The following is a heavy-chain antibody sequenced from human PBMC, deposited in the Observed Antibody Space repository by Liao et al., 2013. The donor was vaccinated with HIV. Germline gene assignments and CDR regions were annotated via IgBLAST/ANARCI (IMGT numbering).Heavy chain of an antibody. CDR2: IFYSGQT. Sequence: QVQLRESGPGLVTPSETLSLSCTVSGVSISSYYWSWIRQSPGKGLEWIGYIFYSGQTDYNPSLKSRVSISLDTAKNQFSLKLNSATTADTAVYYCASYTFTSFWSGYYNGWGQGALVTVSS. J-gene: IGHJ4*02. CDR3: ASYTFTSFWSGYYNG. CDR1: GVSISSYY. V-gene: IGHV4-59*13. D-gene: IGHD3-3*01.